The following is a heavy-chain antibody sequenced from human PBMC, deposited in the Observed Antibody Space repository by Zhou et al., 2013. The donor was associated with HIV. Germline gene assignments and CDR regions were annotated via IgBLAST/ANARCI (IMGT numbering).Heavy chain of an antibody. J-gene: IGHJ2*01. CDR3: ARGDELRYEGTTQQWYFDL. D-gene: IGHD3-9*01. Sequence: QVQLVQSGAEVKKPGASVKVSCKASGYTFTSYYMHWVRQAPGQGLEWMGIINPSGGSTSYAQKFQGRVTMTRDTSTSTVYMELSSLRSEDTAVYYCARGDELRYEGTTQQWYFDLWGRGTLVTVSS. CDR1: GYTFTSYY. V-gene: IGHV1-46*01. CDR2: INPSGGST.